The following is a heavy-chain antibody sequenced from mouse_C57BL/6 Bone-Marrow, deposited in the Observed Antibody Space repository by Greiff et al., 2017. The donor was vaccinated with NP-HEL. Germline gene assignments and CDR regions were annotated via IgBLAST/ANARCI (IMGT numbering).Heavy chain of an antibody. CDR3: ARRYEAWFAY. J-gene: IGHJ3*01. V-gene: IGHV1-26*01. CDR2: INPNNGGT. D-gene: IGHD1-1*01. Sequence: EVQLQQSGPELVKPGASVKISCKASGYTFTDYYMNWVKQSHGKSLEWIGDINPNNGGTSYNQKFKGKATLTVDKSSSTAYMELRSLTSEDSAVYYCARRYEAWFAYWGQGTLVTVSA. CDR1: GYTFTDYY.